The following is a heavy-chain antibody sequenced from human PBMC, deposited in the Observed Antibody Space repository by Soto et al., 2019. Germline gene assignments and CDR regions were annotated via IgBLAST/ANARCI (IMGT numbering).Heavy chain of an antibody. CDR3: ARGYCSGGICYSSWNYGMDV. J-gene: IGHJ6*02. V-gene: IGHV3-33*01. CDR1: GFTFSSYG. Sequence: QVQLVESGGGVVQPGRSLRLSCAASGFTFSSYGMHWVRQAPGKGLAWVAVIWYDGSNKYYADSVKGRFTISRDNSKNTRYLQMNSLRAEDTAVYYCARGYCSGGICYSSWNYGMDVWGQGTTVTVSS. D-gene: IGHD2-15*01. CDR2: IWYDGSNK.